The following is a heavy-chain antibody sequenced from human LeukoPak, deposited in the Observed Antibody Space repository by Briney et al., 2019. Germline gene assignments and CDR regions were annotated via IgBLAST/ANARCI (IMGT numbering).Heavy chain of an antibody. Sequence: PGGSLRLSCAASGFTFSDYYMSWIRQDPGKGLEWVSYISSSGSTIYYADSVKGRFTISRDNAKNSLYLQMNSLRAEDTAVYYCARLVKDYYYYYHMDVWGKGTTVTVSS. V-gene: IGHV3-11*04. CDR1: GFTFSDYY. CDR2: ISSSGSTI. D-gene: IGHD6-6*01. CDR3: ARLVKDYYYYYHMDV. J-gene: IGHJ6*03.